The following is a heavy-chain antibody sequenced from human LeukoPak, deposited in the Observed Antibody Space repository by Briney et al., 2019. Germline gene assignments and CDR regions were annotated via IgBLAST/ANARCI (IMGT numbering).Heavy chain of an antibody. CDR3: ARDQGYGSGPLDI. Sequence: GGSLRLSCAASGFTFSSYAMHWVRQAPGKGLEWVAVISYDGSNKYYADSVKGRFTISRDNSKNTLYLQMNSLRAEDTAVYYCARDQGYGSGPLDIWGQGTMVTVSS. V-gene: IGHV3-30-3*01. CDR1: GFTFSSYA. D-gene: IGHD3-10*01. CDR2: ISYDGSNK. J-gene: IGHJ3*02.